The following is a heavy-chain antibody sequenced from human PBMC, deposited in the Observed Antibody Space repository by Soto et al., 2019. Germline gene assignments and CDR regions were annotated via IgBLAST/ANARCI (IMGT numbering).Heavy chain of an antibody. CDR3: ARDSGYDTLDY. J-gene: IGHJ4*02. CDR1: GFTFSSYG. Sequence: GGSLRLSCAASGFTFSSYGMNWVRQAPGKGLEWVSYISSSGSTIYYADSVKGRFTISRDNAKNSLYLQMNSLRAEDTAVYYCARDSGYDTLDYWGQGTLVTVSS. V-gene: IGHV3-48*03. D-gene: IGHD5-12*01. CDR2: ISSSGSTI.